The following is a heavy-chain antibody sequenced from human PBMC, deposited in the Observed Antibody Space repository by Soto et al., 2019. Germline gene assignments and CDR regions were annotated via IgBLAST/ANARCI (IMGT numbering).Heavy chain of an antibody. D-gene: IGHD5-12*01. V-gene: IGHV3-23*01. CDR2: ISARGGSS. CDR1: GFSFNSYA. Sequence: EVQLLESGGGLVQPGVSLRLSCAASGFSFNSYAMDWVRQAPGKGLEWVSVISARGGSSYFSDSVKGLFTISRDNSKNVLSLEMNSLSAEDTAIYFCAKGSIEYSASVENWGQGTRVLVSS. CDR3: AKGSIEYSASVEN. J-gene: IGHJ4*02.